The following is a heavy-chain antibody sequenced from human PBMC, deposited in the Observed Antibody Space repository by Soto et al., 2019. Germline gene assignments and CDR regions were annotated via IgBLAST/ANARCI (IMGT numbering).Heavy chain of an antibody. V-gene: IGHV4-31*02. Sequence: WTWIRQRPEKGLEWIGYIYYSGSTYYSPSLKSRLSISLDTSKNQFSLRLSSVTAADTAMYYCARARLRAVYAFDIWGQGTMVTVSS. D-gene: IGHD5-12*01. J-gene: IGHJ3*02. CDR2: IYYSGST. CDR3: ARARLRAVYAFDI.